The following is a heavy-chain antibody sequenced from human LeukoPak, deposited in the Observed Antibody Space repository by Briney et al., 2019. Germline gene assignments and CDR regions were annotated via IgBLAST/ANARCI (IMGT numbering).Heavy chain of an antibody. V-gene: IGHV4-59*01. CDR1: GGSISSYY. J-gene: IGHJ4*02. CDR2: IYYSGST. CDR3: AREFLEYSSGWPYYLDY. Sequence: PSETLSLTCTVSGGSISSYYWSWSRQPPGTGLEWIGYIYYSGSTNYNPSLKSRVTISVDTSKNQFSLKLSSVTAADTAVYYCAREFLEYSSGWPYYLDYWGQGTLVTVSS. D-gene: IGHD6-19*01.